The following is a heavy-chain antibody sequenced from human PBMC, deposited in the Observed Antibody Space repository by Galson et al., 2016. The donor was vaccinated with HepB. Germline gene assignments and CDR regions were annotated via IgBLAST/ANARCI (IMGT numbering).Heavy chain of an antibody. V-gene: IGHV5-10-1*01. CDR1: GYRFTNFW. CDR3: WKPARVGPHTSDH. Sequence: QSGAEVKKPGESLRISCKGSGYRFTNFWINWVRQLPGKGLEWMGRIDPSDHYTNYSPSFQGHVTISVDKSTSTAYLQWDSQRDSDTAMYYCWKPARVGPHTSDHWCQGTLVTVSS. D-gene: IGHD1-14*01. CDR2: IDPSDHYT. J-gene: IGHJ4*02.